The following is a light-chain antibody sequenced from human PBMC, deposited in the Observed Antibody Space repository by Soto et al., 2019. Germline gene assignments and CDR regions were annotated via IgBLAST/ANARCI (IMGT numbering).Light chain of an antibody. CDR3: SSYTSSSTRL. Sequence: QSALTQPASVSGSPGQSITISCTGTSSDVGGYNYVSWYQRYPGKAPKLMIFDVSNRPSGVSDRFSGSKSGSTAFLTISGLQAEDEADYYCSSYTSSSTRLFGGGTKVTVL. J-gene: IGLJ3*02. V-gene: IGLV2-14*01. CDR2: DVS. CDR1: SSDVGGYNY.